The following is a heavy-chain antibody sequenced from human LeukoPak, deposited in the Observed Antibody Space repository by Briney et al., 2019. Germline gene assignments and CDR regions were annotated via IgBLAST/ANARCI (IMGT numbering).Heavy chain of an antibody. Sequence: PSETLSLTCTVSGGSVSSGSYYWSWIRQPPGKGLEWIGYTYYSGSTNYNPSLKSRVTISVDTSKNQFSLKLSSVTAADTAVYYCARDATTQAFDIWGQGTMVTVSS. CDR3: ARDATTQAFDI. CDR1: GGSVSSGSYY. V-gene: IGHV4-61*01. D-gene: IGHD4-17*01. J-gene: IGHJ3*02. CDR2: TYYSGST.